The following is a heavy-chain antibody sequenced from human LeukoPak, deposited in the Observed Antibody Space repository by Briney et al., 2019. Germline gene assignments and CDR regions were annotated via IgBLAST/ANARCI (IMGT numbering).Heavy chain of an antibody. CDR3: ARVTAYDSSGYRWFDP. CDR2: IYHSGST. D-gene: IGHD3-22*01. Sequence: SQTLSLTCAVSGGSISSGGYSWSWIRQPPGKGLEWIGYIYHSGSTYYNPSLKSRVTISVDRSKNQFSLKLSSVTAADTAVYYCARVTAYDSSGYRWFDPWGQGTLVTVSS. J-gene: IGHJ5*02. V-gene: IGHV4-30-2*01. CDR1: GGSISSGGYS.